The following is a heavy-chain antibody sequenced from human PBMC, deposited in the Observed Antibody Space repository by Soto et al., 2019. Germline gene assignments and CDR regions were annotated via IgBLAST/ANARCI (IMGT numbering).Heavy chain of an antibody. J-gene: IGHJ4*02. CDR3: ANGVAGSAPFDY. Sequence: QVQLVESGGGVVQPGRSLRLSCAASGFTFSSYGMHWVRQAPGKGLEWVAVISYDGSNKYYTDSVKGRFTISRDNSKNTLYLQMNSLRAEDTAVYYCANGVAGSAPFDYWGQGTLVTV. V-gene: IGHV3-30*18. D-gene: IGHD6-19*01. CDR1: GFTFSSYG. CDR2: ISYDGSNK.